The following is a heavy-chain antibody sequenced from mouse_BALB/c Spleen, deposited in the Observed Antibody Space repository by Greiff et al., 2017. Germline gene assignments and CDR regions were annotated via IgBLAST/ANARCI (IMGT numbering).Heavy chain of an antibody. J-gene: IGHJ4*01. Sequence: EVQLQQSGAELVRSGASVKLSCTASGFNIKDYYMHWVKQRPEQGLEWIGWIDPENGDTEYAPKFQGKATMTADTSSNTAYLQLSSLTSEDTAVYYCNAWLGSSYDAMDYWGQGTSVTVSS. CDR1: GFNIKDYY. CDR3: NAWLGSSYDAMDY. V-gene: IGHV14-4*02. CDR2: IDPENGDT. D-gene: IGHD1-1*01.